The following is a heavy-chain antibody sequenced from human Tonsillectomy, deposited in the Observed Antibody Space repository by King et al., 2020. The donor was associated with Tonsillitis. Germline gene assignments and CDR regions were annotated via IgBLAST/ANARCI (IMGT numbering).Heavy chain of an antibody. V-gene: IGHV3-7*01. CDR3: VGGAWAPDY. D-gene: IGHD7-27*01. CDR1: GFTFSDFW. J-gene: IGHJ4*02. CDR2: INQDGGEE. Sequence: VQLVESGGGLVQPGGSLRLSCASSGFTFSDFWMTWVRQAPGKGLEWVASINQDGGEEHYVDSFKGRLTISRDNARNSLYLQLNSLRAEDTAVYYCVGGAWAPDYWGQGTRVTVSS.